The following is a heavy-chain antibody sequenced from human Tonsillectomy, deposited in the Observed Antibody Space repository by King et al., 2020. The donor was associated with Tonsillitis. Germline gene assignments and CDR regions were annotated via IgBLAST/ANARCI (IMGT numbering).Heavy chain of an antibody. V-gene: IGHV4-61*02. Sequence: VQLQESGPGLVKPSQTLSLTCTVSGASISSDSHYWSWIRQPAGKGLEWIGRIYTSGSTNYNPSLKSRVTISLDTSKNQFSLKLSSVTAADTAVYYCARVADYYETGGYYIGIVDYWGQGTLVSVSS. CDR1: GASISSDSHY. CDR2: IYTSGST. CDR3: ARVADYYETGGYYIGIVDY. J-gene: IGHJ4*02. D-gene: IGHD3-22*01.